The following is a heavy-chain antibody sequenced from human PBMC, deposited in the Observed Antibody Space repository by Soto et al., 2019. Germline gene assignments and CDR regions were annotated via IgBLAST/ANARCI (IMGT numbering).Heavy chain of an antibody. V-gene: IGHV1-18*01. Sequence: QVQLVQSGAEVKKPGASVKVSCKASGYTFTSYGISWVRQAPGQGLEWKGWISAYNGTTNYAQKLQGRVTITTDTSTSPAYMELRSLRSDDTAVYYCAGGPAAIGLGWFDPWGQGTLVTVSS. D-gene: IGHD2-2*02. J-gene: IGHJ5*02. CDR2: ISAYNGTT. CDR3: AGGPAAIGLGWFDP. CDR1: GYTFTSYG.